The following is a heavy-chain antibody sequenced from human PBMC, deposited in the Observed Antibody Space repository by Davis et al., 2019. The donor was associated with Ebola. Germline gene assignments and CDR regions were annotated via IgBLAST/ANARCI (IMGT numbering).Heavy chain of an antibody. CDR3: AKEQLLWFGELLYRIEYGMDV. Sequence: PGGSLRLSCAASGFTFSSYGMHWVRQAPGKGLEWVAVISYDGSNKYYADSVKGRFTISRDNSKNTLYLQMNSLRAEDTAVYYCAKEQLLWFGELLYRIEYGMDVWGQGTTVTVSS. CDR1: GFTFSSYG. V-gene: IGHV3-30*18. J-gene: IGHJ6*02. CDR2: ISYDGSNK. D-gene: IGHD3-10*01.